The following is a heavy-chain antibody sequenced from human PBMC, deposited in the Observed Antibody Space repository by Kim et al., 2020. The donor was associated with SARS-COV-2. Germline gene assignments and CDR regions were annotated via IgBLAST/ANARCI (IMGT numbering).Heavy chain of an antibody. CDR3: ARTFVQLEDAFDI. CDR2: IYHSGST. V-gene: IGHV4-4*02. Sequence: SETLSLTCAVSGGSISSSNWWSWVRQPPGKGLEWIGEIYHSGSTNYNPSLKSRVTISVDKSKNQFSLKLSSVTAADTAVYYCARTFVQLEDAFDIWGQGTMVTVSS. D-gene: IGHD1-1*01. CDR1: GGSISSSNW. J-gene: IGHJ3*02.